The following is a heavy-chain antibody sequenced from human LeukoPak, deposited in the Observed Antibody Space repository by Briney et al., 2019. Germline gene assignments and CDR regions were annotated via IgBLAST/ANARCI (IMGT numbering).Heavy chain of an antibody. CDR1: GFTFSSYS. D-gene: IGHD3-22*01. V-gene: IGHV3-23*01. CDR2: ISGSGGSS. Sequence: GGSLRLSCAASGFTFSSYSMNWVRQAPGKGLEWVSAISGSGGSSYYADSVKGRFTISRDNSKNTLYLQMNSLRAEDTAVYYCAKDDSFASSGSLDYWGQGTLVTVSS. CDR3: AKDDSFASSGSLDY. J-gene: IGHJ4*02.